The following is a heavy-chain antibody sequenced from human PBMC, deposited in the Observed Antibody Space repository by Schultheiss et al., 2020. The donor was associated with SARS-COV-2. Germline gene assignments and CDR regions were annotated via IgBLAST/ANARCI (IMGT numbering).Heavy chain of an antibody. CDR1: GGSISSSSYY. CDR3: ARARPNYYDSSGYYFDY. J-gene: IGHJ4*02. Sequence: SETLSLTCTVSGGSISSSSYYWGWIRQPPGKGLEWIGEINHSGSANYNPSLKSRVTISVDTSKNQFSLKLSSVTAADTAVYYCARARPNYYDSSGYYFDYWGQGTLVTVSS. V-gene: IGHV4-39*07. CDR2: INHSGSA. D-gene: IGHD3-22*01.